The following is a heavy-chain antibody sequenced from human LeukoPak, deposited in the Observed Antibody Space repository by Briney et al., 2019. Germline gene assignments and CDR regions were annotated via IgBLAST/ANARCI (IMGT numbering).Heavy chain of an antibody. D-gene: IGHD3-3*01. J-gene: IGHJ4*02. CDR1: GFTFSSYW. CDR3: ARVGRPEYYDFWSGLN. Sequence: GGSLRLSCAASGFTFSSYWMSWVRQAPGKGLEWVANIKQDGSEKYYVDSVKGRFTISRDNAKNSLYLQMNSLRAEDTAVYYCARVGRPEYYDFWSGLNWGQGTLVTVSS. V-gene: IGHV3-7*01. CDR2: IKQDGSEK.